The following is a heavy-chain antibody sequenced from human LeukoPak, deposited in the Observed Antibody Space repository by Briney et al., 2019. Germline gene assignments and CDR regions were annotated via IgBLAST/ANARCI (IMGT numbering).Heavy chain of an antibody. CDR3: AELGITMIGGV. Sequence: GGSLRLSCSAPGFTFSSYWMSWVRQAPGEGLEWVANIKQDGSEKYYVDSVKGRFTISRDNAKNSLYLQMNSLRAEDTAVYYCAELGITMIGGVWGKGTTVTISS. CDR2: IKQDGSEK. D-gene: IGHD3-10*02. CDR1: GFTFSSYW. V-gene: IGHV3-7*01. J-gene: IGHJ6*04.